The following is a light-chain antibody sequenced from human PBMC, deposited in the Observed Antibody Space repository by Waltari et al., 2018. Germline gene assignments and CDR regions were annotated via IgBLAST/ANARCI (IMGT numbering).Light chain of an antibody. Sequence: QSALTQPASVSRSPGQSVTIFCTGTSNDVGGYNSVSWYQEHPGQAPRVIIYDVSDRPSGVSDRFSGSKSGNTASLTISGLQAEDEADYYCSSQSSNNVVLFGGGTKLTVL. CDR2: DVS. J-gene: IGLJ2*01. V-gene: IGLV2-14*01. CDR1: SNDVGGYNS. CDR3: SSQSSNNVVL.